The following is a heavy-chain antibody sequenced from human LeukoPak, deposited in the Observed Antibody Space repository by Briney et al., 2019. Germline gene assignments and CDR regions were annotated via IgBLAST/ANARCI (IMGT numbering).Heavy chain of an antibody. V-gene: IGHV4-59*01. CDR2: IYYSGST. J-gene: IGHJ6*02. CDR3: ARGPNLKPKKAGRLSGSYYYYGMDV. D-gene: IGHD1-26*01. Sequence: PSETLSLTCTVSGGSISSYYWGWIRQPPGKGLEWIGYIYYSGSTNYYPSLKSRVTISVDTSKNQFSLKLSSVTAADTAVYYCARGPNLKPKKAGRLSGSYYYYGMDVWGQGTTVTVSS. CDR1: GGSISSYY.